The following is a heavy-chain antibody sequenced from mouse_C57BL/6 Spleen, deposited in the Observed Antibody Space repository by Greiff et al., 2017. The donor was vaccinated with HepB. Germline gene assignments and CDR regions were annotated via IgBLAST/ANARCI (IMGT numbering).Heavy chain of an antibody. J-gene: IGHJ2*01. D-gene: IGHD1-1*01. V-gene: IGHV14-4*01. CDR2: IDPENGDT. CDR1: GFNIKDDY. CDR3: TRSTTVVATKDY. Sequence: VTLKVSGAELVRPGASVKLSCTASGFNIKDDYMHWVKQRPEQGLEWIGWIDPENGDTEYASKFQGKATITADTSSNTAYLQLSSLTSEDTAVYYCTRSTTVVATKDYWGQGTTLTVSS.